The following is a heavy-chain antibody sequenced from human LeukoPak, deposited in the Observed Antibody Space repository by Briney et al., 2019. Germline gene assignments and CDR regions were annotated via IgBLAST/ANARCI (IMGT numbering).Heavy chain of an antibody. Sequence: GGSLRLSCAASGFIFSNYEMNWVRQAPGKGLEWVSYISSSGSTIYYADSVKGRFTISRDNAKNSLYLQMNSLRAEDTAVYYCARDYSSSWYPFDYWGQGTLVTVSS. J-gene: IGHJ4*02. D-gene: IGHD6-13*01. CDR2: ISSSGSTI. V-gene: IGHV3-48*03. CDR3: ARDYSSSWYPFDY. CDR1: GFIFSNYE.